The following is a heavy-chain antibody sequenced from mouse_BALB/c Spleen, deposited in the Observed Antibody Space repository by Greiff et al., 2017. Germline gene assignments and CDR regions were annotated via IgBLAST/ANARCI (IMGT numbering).Heavy chain of an antibody. CDR2: IYWDDDK. Sequence: QVTLKESGPGILQPSQTLSLTCSFSGFSLSTSGMGVSWIRQPSGKGLEWLAHIYWDDDKRYNPSLKSRLTISKDTSRNQVFLKITSVDTADTATYYCAYYGKGAMDYWGQGTSVTVSS. CDR3: AYYGKGAMDY. V-gene: IGHV8-12*01. D-gene: IGHD2-1*01. J-gene: IGHJ4*01. CDR1: GFSLSTSGMG.